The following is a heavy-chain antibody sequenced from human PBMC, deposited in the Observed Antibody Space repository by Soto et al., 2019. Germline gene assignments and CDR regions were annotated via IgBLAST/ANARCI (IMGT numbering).Heavy chain of an antibody. CDR3: ARDWSRYFDSSGLMWFY. D-gene: IGHD3-22*01. CDR1: DYTFNYDG. CDR2: ISAHNGDT. V-gene: IGHV1-18*04. J-gene: IGHJ4*02. Sequence: ASVKVSCQASDYTFNYDGISWVRQAPGQGLEWVGWISAHNGDTKYAQNLQGRLTLTTDTSTSTAYMELTSLTSDDTAVYYCARDWSRYFDSSGLMWFYWGQGTLVTVPS.